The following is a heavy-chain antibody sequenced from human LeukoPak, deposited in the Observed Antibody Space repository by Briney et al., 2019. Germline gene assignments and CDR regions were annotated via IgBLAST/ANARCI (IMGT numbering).Heavy chain of an antibody. Sequence: ASVKVSCKASGYTFTGYYMHWVRQAPGQGLEWMGWINPNSGGTNYAQKFQGRVTMTRDTSISTAYMELSRLRSDDTAVYYCARGVLLWFGEQRYGDYWGQGTLVTVSS. CDR1: GYTFTGYY. CDR2: INPNSGGT. V-gene: IGHV1-2*02. J-gene: IGHJ4*02. CDR3: ARGVLLWFGEQRYGDY. D-gene: IGHD3-10*01.